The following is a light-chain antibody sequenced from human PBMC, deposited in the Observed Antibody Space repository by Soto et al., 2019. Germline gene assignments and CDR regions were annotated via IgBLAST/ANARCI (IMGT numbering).Light chain of an antibody. V-gene: IGKV1-5*03. CDR3: QHYNSYSEA. J-gene: IGKJ1*01. Sequence: DIQMIQSPSTLSASVGDRFTITCRASQSISSWLAWYQQKPGKAPKLLIYKASTLKSGVPSRFSGSGSGTEFTLTISSLQPDDFATYYCQHYNSYSEAFGQGTKVDIK. CDR1: QSISSW. CDR2: KAS.